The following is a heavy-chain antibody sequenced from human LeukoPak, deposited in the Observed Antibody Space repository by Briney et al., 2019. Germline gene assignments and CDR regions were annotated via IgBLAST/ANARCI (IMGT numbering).Heavy chain of an antibody. D-gene: IGHD5-18*01. CDR1: GYTFINYG. J-gene: IGHJ4*02. Sequence: ASVKVSCKTSGYTFINYGISWVRQAPGQSLEWMGWISAYNGNTRYAQKFHGRVTMITDTSTNTVYMELRSLRSDDTAIYYCARQVDTTMALPDYWGQGTLVTVSS. CDR3: ARQVDTTMALPDY. CDR2: ISAYNGNT. V-gene: IGHV1-18*01.